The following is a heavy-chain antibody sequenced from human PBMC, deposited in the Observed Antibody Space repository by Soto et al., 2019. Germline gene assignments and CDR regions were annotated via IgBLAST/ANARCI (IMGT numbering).Heavy chain of an antibody. J-gene: IGHJ6*02. D-gene: IGHD2-15*01. CDR1: GFTFSTYW. CDR2: IKQDGSEK. V-gene: IGHV3-7*05. CDR3: ASHPPYCSGGTCYSDSYYGMDV. Sequence: PGGSLRLSCAASGFTFSTYWMSWVRQAPGKGLEWVANIKQDGSEKYYVDSVKGRFTISRDNAKNSLYLQMNSLRAEDTAVYYCASHPPYCSGGTCYSDSYYGMDVWGQGTTVTVSS.